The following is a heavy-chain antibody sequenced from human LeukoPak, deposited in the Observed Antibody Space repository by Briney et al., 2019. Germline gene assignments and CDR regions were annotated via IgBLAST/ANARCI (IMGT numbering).Heavy chain of an antibody. CDR1: GGTFSSYA. CDR3: ARDHYDILTGHYNFNTPSSDYYGMDV. V-gene: IGHV1-69*04. CDR2: IIPILGIA. D-gene: IGHD3-9*01. J-gene: IGHJ6*02. Sequence: SVKVSYKASGGTFSSYAISWVRQAPGQGLEWMGRIIPILGIANYAQKFQGRVTITADKSTSTAYMELSSLRSEDTAVYYCARDHYDILTGHYNFNTPSSDYYGMDVWGQGTTVTVSS.